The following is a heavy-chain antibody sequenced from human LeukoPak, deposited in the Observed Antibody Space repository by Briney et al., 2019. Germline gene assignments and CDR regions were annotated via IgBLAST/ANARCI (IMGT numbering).Heavy chain of an antibody. CDR2: ISGRGGDT. Sequence: GGSLRLSCAASGFTFSNFLMTWVRQAPGKGPEWVSAISGRGGDTYYADSVKGRFTISRDNSKNTLYLQMNSLRAEDTAVYYCAKKGATTGGFDYWGQGTLVTVSS. CDR1: GFTFSNFL. J-gene: IGHJ4*02. D-gene: IGHD1-26*01. CDR3: AKKGATTGGFDY. V-gene: IGHV3-23*01.